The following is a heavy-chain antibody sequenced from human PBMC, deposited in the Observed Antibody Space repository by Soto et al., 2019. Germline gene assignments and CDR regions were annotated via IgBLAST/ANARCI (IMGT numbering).Heavy chain of an antibody. V-gene: IGHV3-9*01. CDR1: GFTFDDYA. Sequence: GGSLRLSCAASGFTFDDYAMHWVRQAPGKGLEWVSGISWNSGSIGYADSVKGRFTISRDNAKNSLYLQMNSLRAEDTALYYCAKGTTSSGWFYFDYWGQGTLVTVSS. D-gene: IGHD6-19*01. CDR3: AKGTTSSGWFYFDY. J-gene: IGHJ4*02. CDR2: ISWNSGSI.